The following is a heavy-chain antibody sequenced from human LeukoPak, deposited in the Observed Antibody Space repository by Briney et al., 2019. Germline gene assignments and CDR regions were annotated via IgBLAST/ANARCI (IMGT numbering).Heavy chain of an antibody. CDR1: GGSISSYY. J-gene: IGHJ4*02. CDR3: ARAGSPITMVRGVFDY. Sequence: SETLSLTCTVSGGSISSYYWSWIRQPPGKGLEWIGYIYYSGSTNYNPSLKSRVTISVDTSKNQFSLKLSSVTAADTAVYYCARAGSPITMVRGVFDYWGQGTLVTVSS. D-gene: IGHD3-10*01. CDR2: IYYSGST. V-gene: IGHV4-59*01.